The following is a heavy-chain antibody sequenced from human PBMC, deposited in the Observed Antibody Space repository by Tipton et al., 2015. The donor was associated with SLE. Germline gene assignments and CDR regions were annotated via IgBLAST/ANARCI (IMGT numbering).Heavy chain of an antibody. CDR1: GGSISSHY. CDR3: ARDPDDFWSGFGFDI. V-gene: IGHV4-34*01. J-gene: IGHJ3*02. CDR2: INHSGST. Sequence: TLSLTCTVSGGSISSHYWSWIRQPPGKGLEWIGEINHSGSTNYNPSLKSRVTISVDTSKNQFSLKLSSVTAADTAVYYCARDPDDFWSGFGFDIWGQGTMVTVSS. D-gene: IGHD3-3*01.